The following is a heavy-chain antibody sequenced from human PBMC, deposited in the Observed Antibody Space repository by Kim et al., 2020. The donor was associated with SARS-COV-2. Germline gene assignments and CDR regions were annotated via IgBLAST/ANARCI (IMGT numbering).Heavy chain of an antibody. Sequence: GGSMRLSCAASGFTFDDYAMHWVRQAPGKGLEWVSGISWNSGSIGYADSVKGRFTISRDNAKNSLYLQMNSLRAEDTALYYCAKGTSGWPTAGPVGLDYWGQGTLVTVSS. V-gene: IGHV3-9*01. D-gene: IGHD6-19*01. CDR3: AKGTSGWPTAGPVGLDY. CDR1: GFTFDDYA. CDR2: ISWNSGSI. J-gene: IGHJ4*02.